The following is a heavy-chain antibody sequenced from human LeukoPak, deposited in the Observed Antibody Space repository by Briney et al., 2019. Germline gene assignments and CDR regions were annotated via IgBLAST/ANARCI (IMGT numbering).Heavy chain of an antibody. CDR1: SGSFSGYY. V-gene: IGHV4-34*01. Sequence: SXXLSLTCAVYSGSFSGYYWSWVRQPPGKGLEWVVQINHSGNTNYNPSLKSRVTISVDPSKNQFSLKLSSVTAADTAVYYCAGRKWLVRHRKDYWGQGTLVTVSS. D-gene: IGHD6-19*01. CDR3: AGRKWLVRHRKDY. CDR2: INHSGNT. J-gene: IGHJ4*02.